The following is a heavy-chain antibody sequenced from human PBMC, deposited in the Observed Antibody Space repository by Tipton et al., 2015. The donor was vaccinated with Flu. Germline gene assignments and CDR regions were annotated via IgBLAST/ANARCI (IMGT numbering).Heavy chain of an antibody. CDR3: ARLPLPLSYFDY. CDR1: GDSISSYY. J-gene: IGHJ4*02. V-gene: IGHV4-59*01. CDR2: IYYSGST. Sequence: TLSLTCTVSGDSISSYYWSWIRQPPGKGLGWIGYIYYSGSTIYNPSLKSRVTISLDTSKSQFSLKLSSVTAADTAVYYCARLPLPLSYFDYWGQGTLVTVSS.